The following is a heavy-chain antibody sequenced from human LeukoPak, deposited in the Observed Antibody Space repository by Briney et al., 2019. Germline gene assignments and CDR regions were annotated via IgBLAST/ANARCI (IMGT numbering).Heavy chain of an antibody. D-gene: IGHD5-18*01. CDR3: ARDHPRSSYDY. Sequence: GGSLRLSCAASGFTFSNAWMSWVRQAPGKGLEWVANIKQDGSEKYYVDSVKGRFTISRDNAKNSLYLQMNSLRAEDTAVYYCARDHPRSSYDYWGQGTLVTVSS. V-gene: IGHV3-7*01. J-gene: IGHJ4*02. CDR2: IKQDGSEK. CDR1: GFTFSNAW.